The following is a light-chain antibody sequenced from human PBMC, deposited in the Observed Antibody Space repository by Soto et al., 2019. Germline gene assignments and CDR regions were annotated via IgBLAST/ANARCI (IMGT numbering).Light chain of an antibody. Sequence: DVPMTQSPSSLSASVGDRVTITCRTSQDINSLLAWYQQKPGKVPKLLIYGASVLQSGVPSRFSGSVSGTDFTLTISSLQPEDVATYYCQKYNSAPWTFGQGTKVEIK. CDR1: QDINSL. CDR2: GAS. V-gene: IGKV1-27*01. CDR3: QKYNSAPWT. J-gene: IGKJ1*01.